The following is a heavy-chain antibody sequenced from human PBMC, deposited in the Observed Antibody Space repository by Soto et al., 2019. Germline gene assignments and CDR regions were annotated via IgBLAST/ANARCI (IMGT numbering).Heavy chain of an antibody. CDR1: GFSLSTSGVG. CDR3: AHSQPTFGGVIGPTFDY. D-gene: IGHD3-16*02. CDR2: IYWDDDK. J-gene: IGHJ4*02. V-gene: IGHV2-5*02. Sequence: QITLKESGPTLVKPTQTLTLTCTFSGFSLSTSGVGVGWIRQPPGKALEWLALIYWDDDKRYSPSLKSRLTITKDPSKNQVVLTMTNMDPVHTATYYCAHSQPTFGGVIGPTFDYWGQGTLVTVSS.